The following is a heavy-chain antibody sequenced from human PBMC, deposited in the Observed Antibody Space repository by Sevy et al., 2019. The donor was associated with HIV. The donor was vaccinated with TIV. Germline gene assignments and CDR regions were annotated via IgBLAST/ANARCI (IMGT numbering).Heavy chain of an antibody. D-gene: IGHD2-2*01. CDR1: GFTFNSYW. Sequence: GGSLRLSCAASGFTFNSYWMSWVRQAPGKGLEWLANIKQDGSETKYVDSVKGRFTISRDNAKNSLYLQMNSLRAEDTAVYCCARAPLVPAAADYWGQGILVTVSS. J-gene: IGHJ4*02. CDR2: IKQDGSET. CDR3: ARAPLVPAAADY. V-gene: IGHV3-7*01.